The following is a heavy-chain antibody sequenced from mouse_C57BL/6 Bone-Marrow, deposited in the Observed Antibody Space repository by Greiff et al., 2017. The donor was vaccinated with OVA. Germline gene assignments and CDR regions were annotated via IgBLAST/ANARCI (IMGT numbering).Heavy chain of an antibody. CDR2: IDPANGNT. V-gene: IGHV14-3*01. CDR1: GFNIKNTY. J-gene: IGHJ4*01. CDR3: ARSIRCHVLYYAMDY. Sequence: VQLQQSVAELVRPGASVKLSCTASGFNIKNTYMHWVKQRPEQGLEWIGRIDPANGNTKYAPKFQGKATITSDTSSTTAYLQLSSLTSEDTAIYYCARSIRCHVLYYAMDYWGQGTSVTVSS.